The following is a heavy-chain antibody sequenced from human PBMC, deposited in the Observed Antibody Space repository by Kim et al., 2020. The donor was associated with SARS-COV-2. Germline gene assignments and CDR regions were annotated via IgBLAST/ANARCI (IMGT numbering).Heavy chain of an antibody. CDR1: GFTFSIYE. CDR3: ARGRGLSGVYFVFDI. V-gene: IGHV3-48*03. D-gene: IGHD3-10*01. CDR2: IDSRGSTI. Sequence: GGSLRLSCAASGFTFSIYEMNWVRQAPGKGLDWVSYIDSRGSTINYADSVKGRFTVSRDNTKNSVYLQMNSLRAEDTAVYYCARGRGLSGVYFVFDIWGQGTTGTVSS. J-gene: IGHJ3*02.